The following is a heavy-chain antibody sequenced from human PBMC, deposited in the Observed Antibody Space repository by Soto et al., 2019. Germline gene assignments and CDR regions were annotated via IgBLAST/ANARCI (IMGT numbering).Heavy chain of an antibody. D-gene: IGHD5-12*01. CDR1: GVSINSDY. Sequence: SETLSLTCTVSGVSINSDYWSWIRQPPGKGLEWIGYIFYSGYTKHDPSLKSRVTISVDTSKNQFSLTLSSVTAADTAVYYCARGVATNEFDSWGQGTLVTVSS. CDR2: IFYSGYT. CDR3: ARGVATNEFDS. V-gene: IGHV4-59*01. J-gene: IGHJ4*02.